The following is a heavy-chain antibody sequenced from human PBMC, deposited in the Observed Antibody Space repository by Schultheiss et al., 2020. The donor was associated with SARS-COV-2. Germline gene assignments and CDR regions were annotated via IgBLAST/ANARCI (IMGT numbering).Heavy chain of an antibody. CDR1: GFTFSSYG. Sequence: GGSLRLSCAASGFTFSSYGMHWVRQAPGKGLEWVSAISGSGGSTYYADSVKGRFTISRDNFNNTLDLQMNSLRAGDTAVYYCARGSRSYYDFWSGPWGFDPWGQGTLVTVSS. CDR3: ARGSRSYYDFWSGPWGFDP. J-gene: IGHJ5*02. CDR2: ISGSGGST. V-gene: IGHV3-23*01. D-gene: IGHD3-3*01.